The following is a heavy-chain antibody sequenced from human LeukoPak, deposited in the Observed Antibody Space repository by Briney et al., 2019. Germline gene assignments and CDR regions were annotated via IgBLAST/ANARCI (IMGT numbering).Heavy chain of an antibody. V-gene: IGHV3-66*01. Sequence: PGGSLRLSCAASEFSVGSNYMTWVRQAPGKGLEWVSLIYSGGSTYYADSVKGRFTISRDNAKNSLYLQMNSLRAEDTAVYYCARGGLWGDYVPHYFDYWGQGTLVTVSS. CDR1: EFSVGSNY. D-gene: IGHD4-17*01. CDR3: ARGGLWGDYVPHYFDY. CDR2: IYSGGST. J-gene: IGHJ4*02.